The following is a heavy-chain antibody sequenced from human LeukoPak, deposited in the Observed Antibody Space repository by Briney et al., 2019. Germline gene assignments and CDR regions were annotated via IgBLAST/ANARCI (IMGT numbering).Heavy chain of an antibody. Sequence: ASVKVSCKASGGTFSSYAISWVRQAPGQGLEWMGWISAYNGNTNYAQKLQGRVTMTTDTSTSTACMELRSLRSDDTAVYYCARELGRPVYYDFWSGYSLDYWGQGTLVTVSS. J-gene: IGHJ4*02. D-gene: IGHD3-3*01. CDR2: ISAYNGNT. V-gene: IGHV1-18*01. CDR3: ARELGRPVYYDFWSGYSLDY. CDR1: GGTFSSYA.